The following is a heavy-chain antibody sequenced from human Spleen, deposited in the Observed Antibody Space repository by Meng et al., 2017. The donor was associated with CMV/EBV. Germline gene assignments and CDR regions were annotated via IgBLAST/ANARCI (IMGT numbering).Heavy chain of an antibody. CDR1: GYTLTELS. CDR3: ARAGMGANRGFDP. Sequence: ASVKVSCKVSGYTLTELSMHWVRQAPGKGLEWMGGFDPEDGETIYAQKFQGRVTMTTDTSTSTAYMELSSLRSEDTAVYYCARAGMGANRGFDPWGQGTLVTVSS. D-gene: IGHD1-26*01. J-gene: IGHJ5*02. CDR2: FDPEDGET. V-gene: IGHV1-24*01.